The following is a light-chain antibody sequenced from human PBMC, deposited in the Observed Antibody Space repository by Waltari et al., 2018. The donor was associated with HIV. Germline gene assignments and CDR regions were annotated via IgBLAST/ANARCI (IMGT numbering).Light chain of an antibody. V-gene: IGKV1D-16*01. CDR3: QQHNSYPFT. CDR1: QGVSTS. J-gene: IGKJ2*01. Sequence: DIQMIQSPSSLSESVGDSVTITCRASQGVSTSIAWYQQKPGKAPKPLIYAASSLQSGVPSRFSGSGSGTDFTLTISSLQPEDFATYHCQQHNSYPFTFGQGTKLEIK. CDR2: AAS.